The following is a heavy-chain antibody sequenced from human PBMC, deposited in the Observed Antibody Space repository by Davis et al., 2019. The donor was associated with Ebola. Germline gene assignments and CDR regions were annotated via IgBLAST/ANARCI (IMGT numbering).Heavy chain of an antibody. Sequence: GGSLRLSCAASGFTVNTSYMGWVRQTPGKGLEWVSLLYIDDSTYCADSVKGRFTISRDNAKNTLYLEMNSLRVEDTAVYYCARDFDFWSDYPAREQHRQYRFYYSGLDVWGKGTTVTVSS. CDR2: LYIDDST. J-gene: IGHJ6*04. V-gene: IGHV3-53*01. CDR1: GFTVNTSY. D-gene: IGHD3-3*01. CDR3: ARDFDFWSDYPAREQHRQYRFYYSGLDV.